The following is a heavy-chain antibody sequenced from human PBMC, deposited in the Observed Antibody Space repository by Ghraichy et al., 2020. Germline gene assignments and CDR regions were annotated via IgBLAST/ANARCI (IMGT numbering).Heavy chain of an antibody. CDR3: ARGRGYSAYDSRNYFDY. J-gene: IGHJ4*02. D-gene: IGHD5-12*01. V-gene: IGHV4-59*01. Sequence: SQTLSLTCSVSGGSIRSYYWSWIRQPPGKGLEWIGYIYYSGSTNYNPSLKSRVAISVDTSKNQFSLKLTSVTAADTAVYYCARGRGYSAYDSRNYFDYWGQGTLVTVSS. CDR1: GGSIRSYY. CDR2: IYYSGST.